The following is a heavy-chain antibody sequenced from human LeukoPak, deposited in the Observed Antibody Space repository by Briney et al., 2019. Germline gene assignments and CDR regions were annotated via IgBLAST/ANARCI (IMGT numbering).Heavy chain of an antibody. J-gene: IGHJ4*02. D-gene: IGHD5-18*01. CDR2: ISSSSSYI. CDR3: ARGQLWSKPFDY. CDR1: GFTFSSYW. V-gene: IGHV3-21*01. Sequence: GGSLRLSCAASGFTFSSYWMSRVRQAPGKGLEWVSSISSSSSYIYYADSVKGRFTISRDNAKNSLYLQMNSLRAEDTAVYYCARGQLWSKPFDYWGQGTLVTVSS.